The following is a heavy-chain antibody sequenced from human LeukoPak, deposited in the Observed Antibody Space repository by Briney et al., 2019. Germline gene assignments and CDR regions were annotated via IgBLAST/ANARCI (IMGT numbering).Heavy chain of an antibody. V-gene: IGHV1-24*01. CDR1: GYTLTELS. J-gene: IGHJ4*02. CDR3: ATDSHCSSTRCHTFVSY. D-gene: IGHD2-2*01. CDR2: FDPEDGET. Sequence: ASVKVSCKVSGYTLTELSMHWVRQAPGKGLEWMGGFDPEDGETIYAQKFQGRVTMTEDTYTDTDYMDRNRLRYEDTAVYFCATDSHCSSTRCHTFVSYWGEGSLVTVSS.